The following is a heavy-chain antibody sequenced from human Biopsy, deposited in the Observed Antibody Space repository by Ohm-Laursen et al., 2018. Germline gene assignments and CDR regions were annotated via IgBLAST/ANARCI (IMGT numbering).Heavy chain of an antibody. Sequence: SLSLSCAASGFSFSDYHMRGIRQAPGRGLEWGSYISGGGTIYYGDSMKGRVTISRDNAKNSLYLQMHSLRAEDTAVYYCARDTRWSPYSMDVWGQGTTVTVSS. CDR1: GFSFSDYH. V-gene: IGHV3-11*01. CDR3: ARDTRWSPYSMDV. D-gene: IGHD4-23*01. J-gene: IGHJ6*02. CDR2: ISGGGTI.